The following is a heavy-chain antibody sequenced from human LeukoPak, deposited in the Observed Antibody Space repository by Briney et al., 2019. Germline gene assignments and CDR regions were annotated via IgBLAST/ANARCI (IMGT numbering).Heavy chain of an antibody. CDR3: ARDKGIAVAGGFDY. J-gene: IGHJ4*02. CDR1: GFTFSSYG. CDR2: IWYDGSNK. V-gene: IGHV3-33*01. D-gene: IGHD6-19*01. Sequence: GGSLRLSCAASGFTFSSYGMHWVRQAPGKGLEWVAVIWYDGSNKYYADSMKGRFTISRDNSQNTLSLQMNSLRAEDTAVYSCARDKGIAVAGGFDYSGQGTLVTVSP.